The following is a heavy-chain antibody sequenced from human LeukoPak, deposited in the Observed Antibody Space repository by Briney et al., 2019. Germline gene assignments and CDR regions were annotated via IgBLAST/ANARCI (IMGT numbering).Heavy chain of an antibody. CDR3: VRDVGAVRGEVYFDY. V-gene: IGHV3-30*02. D-gene: IGHD3-16*01. CDR2: IRYDGSNK. Sequence: GGSLRLSCGASGFTFRSYGMHWVRQAPGKGLEWVAFIRYDGSNKYYVDSVKGRFTISRDNSKNTLYLQMDSLRAEDTAMYYCVRDVGAVRGEVYFDYWGQGTLVTVSS. J-gene: IGHJ4*02. CDR1: GFTFRSYG.